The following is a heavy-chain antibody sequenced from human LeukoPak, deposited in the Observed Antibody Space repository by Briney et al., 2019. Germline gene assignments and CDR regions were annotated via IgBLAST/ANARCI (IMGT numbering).Heavy chain of an antibody. CDR2: INHSGST. CDR3: ARGDAGGWYYYYYMDV. CDR1: GGSFSGYY. Sequence: SETLSLTCAVYGGSFSGYYWSWIRQPPGEGLEWIGEINHSGSTYYNPSLKSRVTISVDTSKNQFSLKLSSVTAADTAVYYCARGDAGGWYYYYYMDVWGKGTTVTVSS. D-gene: IGHD3-16*01. J-gene: IGHJ6*03. V-gene: IGHV4-34*01.